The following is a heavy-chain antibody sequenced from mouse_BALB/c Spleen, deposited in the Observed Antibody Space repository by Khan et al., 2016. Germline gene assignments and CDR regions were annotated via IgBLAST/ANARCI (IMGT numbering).Heavy chain of an antibody. Sequence: EVELVESGGGLVQPGGSLNLSCAASGFTFSNYGMSWVRQTPDKRLELVATINSNGGSTSYPDSVKGRFTISRDNAKNTRYLQMSRLKSEDTAMYYCAIRGRYYYAMDYWGQGTSVTVSS. CDR3: AIRGRYYYAMDY. CDR2: INSNGGST. D-gene: IGHD6-1*01. CDR1: GFTFSNYG. J-gene: IGHJ4*01. V-gene: IGHV5-6-3*01.